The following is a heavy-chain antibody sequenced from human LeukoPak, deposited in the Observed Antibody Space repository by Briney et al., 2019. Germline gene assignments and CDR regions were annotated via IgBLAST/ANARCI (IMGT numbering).Heavy chain of an antibody. Sequence: GGSLRLSCAASGFTFSSYAMSWVRQAPGKGLEWVSAISGSGGSTYYADSVKGRFTISGDNSKNTLYLQVSSLRAEDTAVYYCAKPYYDFWSGYYGVFDYWGQGTLVTVSS. V-gene: IGHV3-23*01. CDR1: GFTFSSYA. D-gene: IGHD3-3*01. J-gene: IGHJ4*02. CDR2: ISGSGGST. CDR3: AKPYYDFWSGYYGVFDY.